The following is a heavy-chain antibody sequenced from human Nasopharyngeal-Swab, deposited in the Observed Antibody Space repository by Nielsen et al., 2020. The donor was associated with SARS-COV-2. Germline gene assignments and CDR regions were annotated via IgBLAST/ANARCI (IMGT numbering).Heavy chain of an antibody. CDR3: ARGELLNSYYYYYMDV. Sequence: SETLSLTCAVYGGSFSNYYWSWIRQPAGKGLEWIGRIYTSGSTNYNPSLKSRVTISVDTSKNQFSLKLSSVTAADTAVYYCARGELLNSYYYYYMDVWGKGTTVTVSS. V-gene: IGHV4-59*10. CDR2: IYTSGST. CDR1: GGSFSNYY. D-gene: IGHD1-26*01. J-gene: IGHJ6*03.